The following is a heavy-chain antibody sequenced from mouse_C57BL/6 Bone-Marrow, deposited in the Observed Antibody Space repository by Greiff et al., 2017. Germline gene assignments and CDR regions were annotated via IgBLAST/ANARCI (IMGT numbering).Heavy chain of an antibody. Sequence: EVQLQQSGPVLVKPGASVKMSCKASGYTFTDSYMNWVKQSHGKSLEWMGVINPSNGGTNYNQTFKGKATLTVDKSSSTAYMELNSLTSEDSAVYYCGVIAYWCQGTLVTVSA. J-gene: IGHJ3*01. CDR1: GYTFTDSY. CDR3: GVIAY. CDR2: INPSNGGT. V-gene: IGHV1-19*01.